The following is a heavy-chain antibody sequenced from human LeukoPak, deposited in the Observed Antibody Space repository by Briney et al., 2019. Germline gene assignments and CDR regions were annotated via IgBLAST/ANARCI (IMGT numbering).Heavy chain of an antibody. Sequence: SETLSLTCTVSGVSISTYYWSWIRQSAGKGLEWIGRVYMSESVTYNPSLRSRVTMSVDTSKTQVSLRLTSLTAADTAVYYCAREWGRGGSMVRGYYMDVWGKGTTVTISS. CDR2: VYMSESV. D-gene: IGHD3-10*01. J-gene: IGHJ6*03. CDR1: GVSISTYY. CDR3: AREWGRGGSMVRGYYMDV. V-gene: IGHV4-4*07.